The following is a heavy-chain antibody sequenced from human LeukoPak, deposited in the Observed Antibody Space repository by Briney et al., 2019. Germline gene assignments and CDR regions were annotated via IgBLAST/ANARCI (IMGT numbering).Heavy chain of an antibody. CDR2: IYYTGST. D-gene: IGHD6-13*01. CDR3: ARGSKAAPGTFDY. CDR1: GGSISSYY. Sequence: SETLSLTCTVSGGSISSYYWSWIRQPPGKGLEWIGYIYYTGSTDYNPSLKSRVAISVDTSKNQLSLKLSSVTAADTAVYYCARGSKAAPGTFDYWGQGTLVTVSS. V-gene: IGHV4-59*01. J-gene: IGHJ4*02.